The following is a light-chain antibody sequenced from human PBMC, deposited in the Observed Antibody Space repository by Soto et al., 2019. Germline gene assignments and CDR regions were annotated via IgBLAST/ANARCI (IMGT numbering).Light chain of an antibody. CDR2: DAT. J-gene: IGLJ2*01. Sequence: QSALTQPRSVSGSPGQSVTISCTGTSSNVGSYNYVSWYQQHPGQVPELIIYDATKRPSGVPDRFSGSKSGNTASLTISGLQVDDEADYYCCSYAGTYTWIFGGGTQLTVL. CDR1: SSNVGSYNY. CDR3: CSYAGTYTWI. V-gene: IGLV2-11*01.